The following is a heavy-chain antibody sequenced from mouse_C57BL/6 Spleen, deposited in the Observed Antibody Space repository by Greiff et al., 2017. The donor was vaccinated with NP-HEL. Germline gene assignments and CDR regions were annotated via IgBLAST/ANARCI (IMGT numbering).Heavy chain of an antibody. CDR3: ARDGYPYYFDY. V-gene: IGHV1-82*01. CDR2: IYPGDGDT. J-gene: IGHJ2*01. Sequence: VQLQQSGPELVKPGASVKISCKASGYAFSSSWMNWVKQRPGKGLKWIGRIYPGDGDTNYNGKFKGKATLTADKSSSTAYMQLSSLTSEDSAVYFCARDGYPYYFDYWGQGTTLTVSS. CDR1: GYAFSSSW. D-gene: IGHD2-3*01.